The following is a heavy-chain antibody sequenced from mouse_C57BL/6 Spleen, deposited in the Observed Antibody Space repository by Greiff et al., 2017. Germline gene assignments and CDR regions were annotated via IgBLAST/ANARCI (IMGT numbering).Heavy chain of an antibody. CDR1: GFTFSSYA. D-gene: IGHD2-5*01. J-gene: IGHJ2*01. CDR2: ISSGGDYI. Sequence: DVMLVESGEGLVKPGGSLKLSCAASGFTFSSYAMSWVRQTPEKRLEWVAYISSGGDYIYYADTVKGRFTISRDNARKTLYLQMSSLKSEDTAMSYCTRDGDSNRDYWGQGTTLTVSS. CDR3: TRDGDSNRDY. V-gene: IGHV5-9-1*02.